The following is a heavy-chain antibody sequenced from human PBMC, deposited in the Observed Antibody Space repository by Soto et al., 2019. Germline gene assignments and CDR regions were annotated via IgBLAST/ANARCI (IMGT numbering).Heavy chain of an antibody. J-gene: IGHJ6*02. D-gene: IGHD3-9*01. CDR2: INHSGST. V-gene: IGHV4-34*01. Sequence: SDTLSLTCAVYGGSFSGYYWSWIRQPPGKGLEWIGEINHSGSTNYNPSLKSRVTISVDTSKNQFSLKLSSVTAADTAVYYCAIASPHYDILTGYNYSYYGMDVWGQGTTVTVSS. CDR3: AIASPHYDILTGYNYSYYGMDV. CDR1: GGSFSGYY.